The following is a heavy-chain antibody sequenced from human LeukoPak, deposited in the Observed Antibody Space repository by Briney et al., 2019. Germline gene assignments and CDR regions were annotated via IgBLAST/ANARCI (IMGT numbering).Heavy chain of an antibody. CDR2: ISWSSESV. CDR3: VKAQAYCSSTSCPLGDGANV. V-gene: IGHV3-9*01. Sequence: GGSLRLSCAASGFRFDDYAMHWARQAPGKGLEWVSGISWSSESVGYADSVRDRFTISRDNVKGSLFLQMNSLRPEDTALYFCVKAQAYCSSTSCPLGDGANVWGRGTMVTVSS. CDR1: GFRFDDYA. J-gene: IGHJ3*01. D-gene: IGHD2-2*01.